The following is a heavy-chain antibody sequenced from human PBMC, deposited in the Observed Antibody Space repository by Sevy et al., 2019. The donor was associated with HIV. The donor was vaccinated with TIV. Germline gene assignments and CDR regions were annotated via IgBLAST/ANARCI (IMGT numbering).Heavy chain of an antibody. CDR3: AKDLISGGYGGFFDY. CDR1: GFTFSSYA. J-gene: IGHJ4*02. D-gene: IGHD1-26*01. Sequence: GGSLRLSCAASGFTFSSYAMSWVRQAPGKGLEWVSAISGSGGSTYYADSVKGRFTISRDNSKNTLYLQMNSLRAEDKAVYYCAKDLISGGYGGFFDYWGQGTLVTVSS. CDR2: ISGSGGST. V-gene: IGHV3-23*01.